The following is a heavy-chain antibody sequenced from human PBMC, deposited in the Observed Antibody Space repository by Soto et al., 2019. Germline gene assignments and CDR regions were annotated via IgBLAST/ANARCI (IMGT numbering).Heavy chain of an antibody. CDR2: ISGSGGST. CDR1: GFTFSSYA. D-gene: IGHD6-6*01. Sequence: PGGSLRLSCAASGFTFSSYAMSWVRQAPGKGLEWVSAISGSGGSTYYADSVKGRFAISRDNSKNTLYLQMNSLRAEDTAVYYCAKGGEAARPRYYGTDVWGEGAPVTGSS. J-gene: IGHJ6*04. CDR3: AKGGEAARPRYYGTDV. V-gene: IGHV3-23*01.